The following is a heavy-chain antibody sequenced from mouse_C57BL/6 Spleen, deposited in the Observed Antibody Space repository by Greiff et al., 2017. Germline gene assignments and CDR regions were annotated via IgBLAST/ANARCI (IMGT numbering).Heavy chain of an antibody. Sequence: VQLKESGPELVKPGASVKMSCKASGYTFTDYNMHWVKQSHGKSLEWIGYINPNNGGTSYNQKFKGKATLTVNKSSSTAYMELRSLTSEDSAVYYCASGYYGGFAYWGQGTLVTVSA. CDR1: GYTFTDYN. CDR2: INPNNGGT. J-gene: IGHJ3*01. V-gene: IGHV1-22*01. D-gene: IGHD1-1*01. CDR3: ASGYYGGFAY.